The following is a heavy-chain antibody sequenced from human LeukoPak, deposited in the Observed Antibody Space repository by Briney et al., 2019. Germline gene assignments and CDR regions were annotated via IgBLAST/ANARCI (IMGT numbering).Heavy chain of an antibody. CDR1: GFTFSSYA. V-gene: IGHV3-23*01. D-gene: IGHD2-2*01. CDR2: ISGSGGST. J-gene: IGHJ5*02. CDR3: ANLAGYCSSTSCFYWFDP. Sequence: GGSLRHSCAASGFTFSSYAMSWVRQAPGKGLEWVSAISGSGGSTYYADSVKGRFTISRDNSKNTLYLQMNSLRAEDTAVYYCANLAGYCSSTSCFYWFDPWGQGTLVTVSS.